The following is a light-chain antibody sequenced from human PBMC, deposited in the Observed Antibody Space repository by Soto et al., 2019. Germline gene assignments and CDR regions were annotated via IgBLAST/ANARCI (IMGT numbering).Light chain of an antibody. Sequence: QSALTQPPSASGSPGQSVTISCTGTSSDVGGYKFVSWYQQHPGKAPKLIIYEVIKRPSGVPDRFSGSKSGNTASLAITGLQAEDEADYYCQSYDSGLSGSVFGGGTKLTVL. V-gene: IGLV2-8*01. CDR2: EVI. CDR3: QSYDSGLSGSV. CDR1: SSDVGGYKF. J-gene: IGLJ3*02.